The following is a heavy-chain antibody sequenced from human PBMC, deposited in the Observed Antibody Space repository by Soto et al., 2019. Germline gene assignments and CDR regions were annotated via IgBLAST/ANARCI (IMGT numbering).Heavy chain of an antibody. V-gene: IGHV3-11*03. CDR2: ITSSGSYT. J-gene: IGHJ4*02. Sequence: GGSLRLSCVASGFTFSEYYMSWIRQAPGKGLEWVSYITSSGSYTSYADSVKGRFTISRDNAKNSLYLQMNSLRAEDTAVYYCTSGQDNRAVNFDYWGQGTLVTVSS. CDR3: TSGQDNRAVNFDY. CDR1: GFTFSEYY. D-gene: IGHD1-1*01.